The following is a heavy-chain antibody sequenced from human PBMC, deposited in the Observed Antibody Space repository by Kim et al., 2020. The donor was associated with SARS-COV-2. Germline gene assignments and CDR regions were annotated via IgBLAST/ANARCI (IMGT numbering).Heavy chain of an antibody. CDR1: GFTFDNYA. CDR3: AKMAGMDGYNYFYSYGM. D-gene: IGHD5-12*01. CDR2: VSGVGVNK. V-gene: IGHV3-23*01. J-gene: IGHJ6*01. Sequence: GGSLRLSCVGSGFTFDNYAMSWVRQAPGKGLEWVSVVSGVGVNKFYAASVRGRFTISRDNSKNILYLQMNSLRDEDTALYYCAKMAGMDGYNYFYSYGM.